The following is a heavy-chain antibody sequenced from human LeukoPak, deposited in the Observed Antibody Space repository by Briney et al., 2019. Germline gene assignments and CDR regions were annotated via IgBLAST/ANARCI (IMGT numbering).Heavy chain of an antibody. V-gene: IGHV1-69*13. CDR2: IIPIFGTA. CDR3: ARAGVAARASYYYYKDV. Sequence: GASVKVSCKASGGTFSSYAISWVRQAPGQGLEWMGGIIPIFGTANYAQKFQGRVTITADESTSTAYMELSSLRSEDTAVYYCARAGVAARASYYYYKDVWGKGTTVTVSS. CDR1: GGTFSSYA. J-gene: IGHJ6*03. D-gene: IGHD6-6*01.